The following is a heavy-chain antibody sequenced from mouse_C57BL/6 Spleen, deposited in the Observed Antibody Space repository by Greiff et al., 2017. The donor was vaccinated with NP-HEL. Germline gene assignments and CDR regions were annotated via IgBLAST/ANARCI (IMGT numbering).Heavy chain of an antibody. J-gene: IGHJ2*01. CDR3: ARVGTYDGYWDFDY. V-gene: IGHV1-52*01. CDR1: GYTFTSYW. CDR2: IDPSDSET. D-gene: IGHD2-3*01. Sequence: QVQLQQPGAELVRPGSSVKLSCKASGYTFTSYWMHWVKQRPIQGLEWIGNIDPSDSETHYNQKFKDKATLTVDKSSSTAYMQLSSLTSEDSAVYYCARVGTYDGYWDFDYWGQGTTLTVSS.